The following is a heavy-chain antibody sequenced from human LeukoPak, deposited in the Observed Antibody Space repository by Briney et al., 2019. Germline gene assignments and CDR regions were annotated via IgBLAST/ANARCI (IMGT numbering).Heavy chain of an antibody. CDR1: GLTFRGYW. D-gene: IGHD3-3*01. J-gene: IGHJ4*02. CDR2: ISSDGSTT. Sequence: GSLRLSCVVSGLTFRGYWMHWVRQAPGKGLVWLSRISSDGSTTNYADSVKGRFIISRDNTKNSLYLQMSSLRAEDTAVYYCATDGDSFDYWGQGTLVTVSS. CDR3: ATDGDSFDY. V-gene: IGHV3-74*01.